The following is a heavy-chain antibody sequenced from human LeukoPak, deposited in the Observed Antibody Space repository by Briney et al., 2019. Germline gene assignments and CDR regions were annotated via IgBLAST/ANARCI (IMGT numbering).Heavy chain of an antibody. CDR1: GFTFNTYS. CDR2: ISYDGSNK. Sequence: GSLRLSCADSGFTFNTYSMNWVRQAPGKGLEWVAVISYDGSNKYYADSVKGRFTISRDNSKNTLYLQMNSLRAEDTAVYYCAKNRAEYGDYEFDYWGQGTLVTVSS. D-gene: IGHD4-17*01. CDR3: AKNRAEYGDYEFDY. V-gene: IGHV3-30*18. J-gene: IGHJ4*02.